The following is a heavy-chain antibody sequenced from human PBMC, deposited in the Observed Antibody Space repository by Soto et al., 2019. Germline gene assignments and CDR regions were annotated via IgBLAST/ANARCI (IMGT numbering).Heavy chain of an antibody. D-gene: IGHD3-22*01. CDR2: IIPMVGTA. Sequence: QVQLVQSGAEVKKPGSSVKVSCKASGGTFNNHAISWVRQAPGQGLEWMGGIIPMVGTANYARKFQGRVTITADESTSTAYMEVRSLRSEDKAVYYCARGVHYDSSGYYYFYWGQGTLVTVSS. V-gene: IGHV1-69*01. CDR1: GGTFNNHA. J-gene: IGHJ4*02. CDR3: ARGVHYDSSGYYYFY.